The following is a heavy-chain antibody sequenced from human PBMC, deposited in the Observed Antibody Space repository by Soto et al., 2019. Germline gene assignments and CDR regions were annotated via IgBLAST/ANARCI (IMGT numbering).Heavy chain of an antibody. CDR2: IIPIFGTA. Sequence: GTSVKVSCKASGGTFSSYAISWVRQAPGQGLEWMGGIIPIFGTANYAQKFQGRVTITADESTSTAYMELSSLRSEDTAVYYCARVYSLGSSEMDVWGQGTTVTVSS. J-gene: IGHJ6*02. D-gene: IGHD2-2*01. CDR1: GGTFSSYA. CDR3: ARVYSLGSSEMDV. V-gene: IGHV1-69*13.